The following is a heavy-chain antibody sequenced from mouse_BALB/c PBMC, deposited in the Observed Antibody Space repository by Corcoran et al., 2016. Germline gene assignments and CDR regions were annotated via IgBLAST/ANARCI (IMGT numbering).Heavy chain of an antibody. CDR3: ARYSSGVMGYAMDY. D-gene: IGHD3-1*01. CDR2: INTYTGEP. CDR1: GYTFTNYG. V-gene: IGHV9-3-1*01. Sequence: QIQLVQSGPELKQPGETVKIACKASGYTFTNYGMNWVKQAPGKGLKWMGWINTYTGEPTYADDFKGRFAFSLETSASTAYLQINNLKNEDTATYFCARYSSGVMGYAMDYWGQGTSVTVSS. J-gene: IGHJ4*01.